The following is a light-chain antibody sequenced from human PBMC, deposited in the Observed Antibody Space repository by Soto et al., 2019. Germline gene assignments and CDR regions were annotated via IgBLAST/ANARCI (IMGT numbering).Light chain of an antibody. CDR1: SSNIGAGYA. CDR2: GNT. Sequence: QPVPTQPPSVSGAPGQRVTISCTGSSSNIGAGYAVHWYQQLPGKAPKLLIYGNTNRPSGVPDRFSGSKSGTSASLAITGLQAEDEADYYCQSYDSSLSASYVFGGGTKLTVL. CDR3: QSYDSSLSASYV. V-gene: IGLV1-40*01. J-gene: IGLJ1*01.